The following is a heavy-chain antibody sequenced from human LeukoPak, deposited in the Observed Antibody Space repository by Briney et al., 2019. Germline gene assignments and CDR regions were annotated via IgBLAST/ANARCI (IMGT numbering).Heavy chain of an antibody. CDR3: ARYYYDSSGYCDY. CDR1: GYTFTSYD. J-gene: IGHJ4*02. V-gene: IGHV1-8*01. Sequence: GASVKVSCKASGYTFTSYDINWVRQATGQGLEWMGWTNPNSGNTGYAQKFQGRVTMTRNTSISTAYMELSSLRSEDTAVYYCARYYYDSSGYCDYWGQGTLVTVSS. D-gene: IGHD3-22*01. CDR2: TNPNSGNT.